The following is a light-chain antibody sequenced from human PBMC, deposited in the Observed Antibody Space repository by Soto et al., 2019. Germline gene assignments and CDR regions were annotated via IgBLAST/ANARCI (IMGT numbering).Light chain of an antibody. J-gene: IGLJ1*01. CDR2: DAS. CDR1: KIGSKI. V-gene: IGLV3-21*02. CDR3: QVWASTDEFFV. Sequence: ELTQPPSVSVAPGQTARITFGGDKIGSKIVHWYRQRPGQAPVAVVFDASDRPSGIPDRISASRSGDTATLTISRVDAGDEADYYCQVWASTDEFFVFGSGTKVTVL.